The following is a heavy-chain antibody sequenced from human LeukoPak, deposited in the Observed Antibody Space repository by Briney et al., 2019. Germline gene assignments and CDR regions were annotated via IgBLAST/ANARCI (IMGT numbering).Heavy chain of an antibody. V-gene: IGHV1-2*02. CDR2: INPNSGGT. CDR3: ARILGAHVNKIDY. D-gene: IGHD3-3*01. J-gene: IGHJ4*02. CDR1: GYTFTGYY. Sequence: ASVKVSCKASGYTFTGYYMHWVRQAPGQGLEWMGWINPNSGGTNYAQKFQGRVTMTRDTSISTAYMELSSVTAADTAVYYCARILGAHVNKIDYWGQGTLVTVSS.